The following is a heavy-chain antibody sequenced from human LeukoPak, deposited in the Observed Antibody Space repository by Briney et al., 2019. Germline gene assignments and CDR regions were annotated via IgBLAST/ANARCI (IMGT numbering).Heavy chain of an antibody. Sequence: SETLSLTCTVSGGSITSYYWNWIRQSPGKGLEWIGYIHHTGNSFYNPSLKSRLFMSVDTSKNQFSLHLNSVTAADTAVYFCAVWSGSLLAFGVWGQGTVVTVSS. CDR2: IHHTGNS. V-gene: IGHV4-59*01. CDR1: GGSITSYY. J-gene: IGHJ3*01. CDR3: AVWSGSLLAFGV. D-gene: IGHD3-3*01.